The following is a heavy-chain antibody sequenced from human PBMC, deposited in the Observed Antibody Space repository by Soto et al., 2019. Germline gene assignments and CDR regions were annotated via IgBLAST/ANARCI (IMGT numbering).Heavy chain of an antibody. CDR3: AKSKELGVSAPDH. J-gene: IGHJ4*02. D-gene: IGHD1-26*01. Sequence: GGSLRLSCAASGFTFSSYGMHWVRQAPGKGLEWVAVISYDGSNKYYADSVKGRFTISRDNSKNTLYLQMNSLRAEDTAVYYCAKSKELGVSAPDHWGQGTLVTVSS. V-gene: IGHV3-30*18. CDR2: ISYDGSNK. CDR1: GFTFSSYG.